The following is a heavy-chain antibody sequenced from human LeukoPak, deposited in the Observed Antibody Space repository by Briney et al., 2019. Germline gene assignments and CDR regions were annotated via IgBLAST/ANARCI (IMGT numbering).Heavy chain of an antibody. J-gene: IGHJ4*02. CDR1: GGSFSGYY. CDR2: INHSGST. V-gene: IGHV4-34*01. Sequence: SETLSLTCAVYGGSFSGYYWSWIRQPPGKGLEWIGEINHSGSTNYNPSLKSRVAISVDTANNQFSLKLSSETAADTAVYYCATLRKSFWTPEFDFWGQGTLVTVSS. D-gene: IGHD3/OR15-3a*01. CDR3: ATLRKSFWTPEFDF.